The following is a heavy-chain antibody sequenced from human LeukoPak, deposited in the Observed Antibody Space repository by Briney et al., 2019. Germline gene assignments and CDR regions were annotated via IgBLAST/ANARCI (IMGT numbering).Heavy chain of an antibody. J-gene: IGHJ4*02. D-gene: IGHD3-22*01. CDR2: INPNSDGT. Sequence: ASVKVSCKASGYTLTGYYMHWVRQAPGQGLEWMGWINPNSDGTNYAQKFQGRVTMTRDTSISTAYMELSRLRSDDTAVYYCARDQLRGDYYDSSVYYYGSGFDYWGQGTLVTVSS. V-gene: IGHV1-2*02. CDR3: ARDQLRGDYYDSSVYYYGSGFDY. CDR1: GYTLTGYY.